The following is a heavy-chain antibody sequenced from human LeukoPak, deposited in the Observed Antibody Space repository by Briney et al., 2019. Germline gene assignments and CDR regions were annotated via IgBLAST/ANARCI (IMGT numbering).Heavy chain of an antibody. D-gene: IGHD6-13*01. V-gene: IGHV5-51*01. Sequence: GESLKISCKGSGYSFSSYCIAWVRQMPGKGLEWMGIIYPGDSDTRYSPSFQGQVTISADKSISTAYLQWSSLKASDTAMYYCAIPGSSSWLDYWGQGTLVTVSS. J-gene: IGHJ4*02. CDR1: GYSFSSYC. CDR3: AIPGSSSWLDY. CDR2: IYPGDSDT.